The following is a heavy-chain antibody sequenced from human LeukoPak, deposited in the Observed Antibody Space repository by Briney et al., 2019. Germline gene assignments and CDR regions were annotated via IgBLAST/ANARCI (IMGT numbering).Heavy chain of an antibody. CDR2: IHHSGTT. J-gene: IGHJ4*02. D-gene: IGHD6-13*01. V-gene: IGHV4-34*09. Sequence: PPETLSLTCAVYGGSLSGYQWSWIRQSPGKGLEWIGEIHHSGTTHFNPSLKSRVTISVDTSKNQFCLKLSSVTAADRAVYYCARGLQQQLDQEYFDYWGQGTLVTVSS. CDR1: GGSLSGYQ. CDR3: ARGLQQQLDQEYFDY.